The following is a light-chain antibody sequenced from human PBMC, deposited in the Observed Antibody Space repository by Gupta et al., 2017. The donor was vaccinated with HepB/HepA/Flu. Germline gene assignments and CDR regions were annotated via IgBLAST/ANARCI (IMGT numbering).Light chain of an antibody. J-gene: IGKJ2*01. Sequence: EDVLTQSPGTLSLSPGERATLSCRASQSVSHTHVTWFQQKPGQAPRLLIYGASSRTTGIPDRFSGSGSGTHFTLTISRLEPEDVAVYYCQQTGSSPYTFGQGTKLEIK. V-gene: IGKV3-20*01. CDR1: QSVSHTH. CDR2: GAS. CDR3: QQTGSSPYT.